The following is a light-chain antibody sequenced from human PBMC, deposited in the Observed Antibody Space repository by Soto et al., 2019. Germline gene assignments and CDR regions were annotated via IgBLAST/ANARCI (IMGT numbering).Light chain of an antibody. V-gene: IGKV4-1*01. J-gene: IGKJ2*01. CDR3: QQYASTPPT. CDR1: QSVLYSSNNKNY. CDR2: WAS. Sequence: DIVMTQSPDSLAVSLGERATINCKSSQSVLYSSNNKNYLAWYQQRPGQPPKLLIYWASTRESGVPDRFSGSGSGTDFTLTITSLQAEDVAVYYCQQYASTPPTFGQGPKLEIK.